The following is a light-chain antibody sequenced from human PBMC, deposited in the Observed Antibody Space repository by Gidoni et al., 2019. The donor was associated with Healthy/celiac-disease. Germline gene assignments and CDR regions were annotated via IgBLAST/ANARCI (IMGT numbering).Light chain of an antibody. CDR2: YDS. Sequence: SHVLTQPPSVSVAPGKTARITCGGNNIGSKRVHWYQQKPGQAPVLVIYYDSDRPSGIPERFSGSNSGNTATLTISRVEAGDEADYCCQVWDSSSDVVFGGGTKLTVL. CDR1: NIGSKR. J-gene: IGLJ2*01. V-gene: IGLV3-21*04. CDR3: QVWDSSSDVV.